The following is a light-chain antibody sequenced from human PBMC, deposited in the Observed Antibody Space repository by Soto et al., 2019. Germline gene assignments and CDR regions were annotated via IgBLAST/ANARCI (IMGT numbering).Light chain of an antibody. V-gene: IGKV3-15*01. J-gene: IGKJ3*01. CDR3: QQYSKWPLT. CDR1: QSVNNN. Sequence: EIVLTQSPGTLSLSPGERATLCCTASQSVNNNVAWYQQKPGHTPRLLIYSASIGATGTPARFSGSGSGSDFTLTISSLQSEDFAVYYCQQYSKWPLTFGPGTKVDIK. CDR2: SAS.